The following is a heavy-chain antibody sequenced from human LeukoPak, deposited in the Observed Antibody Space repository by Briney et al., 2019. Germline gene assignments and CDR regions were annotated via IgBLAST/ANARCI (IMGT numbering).Heavy chain of an antibody. CDR1: GGSISSRPYC. Sequence: SETLSLTRTVSGGSISSRPYCWGWIPQPPGKGLEWLGSFFYSGSTNYKPSLKSRVTISVDTSKNQFSLKLSSVTAADTAVYYCARLGVTSWYHEVLLGRDYWGQGTLVTVSS. D-gene: IGHD6-13*01. CDR2: FFYSGST. CDR3: ARLGVTSWYHEVLLGRDY. V-gene: IGHV4-39*01. J-gene: IGHJ4*02.